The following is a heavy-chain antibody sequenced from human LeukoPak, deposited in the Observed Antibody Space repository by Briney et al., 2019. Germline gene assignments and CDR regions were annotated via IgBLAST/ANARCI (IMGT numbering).Heavy chain of an antibody. J-gene: IGHJ4*02. Sequence: SVKVSCKASGGTFSSYTISWVRQAPGQGLEWMGRIIPILGIAHYAQKFQGRGTITADNSTSTAYMELSSLRSEDTAVYYCARGTWTWYEVTTEEPNFDYWGQGTLVTVSS. D-gene: IGHD4-17*01. V-gene: IGHV1-69*02. CDR3: ARGTWTWYEVTTEEPNFDY. CDR2: IIPILGIA. CDR1: GGTFSSYT.